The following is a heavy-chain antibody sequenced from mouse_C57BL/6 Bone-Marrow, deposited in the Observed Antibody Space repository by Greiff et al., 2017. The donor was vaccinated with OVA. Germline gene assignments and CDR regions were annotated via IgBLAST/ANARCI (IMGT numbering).Heavy chain of an antibody. CDR1: GYTFTDYE. CDR2: IDPETGGT. V-gene: IGHV1-15*01. J-gene: IGHJ4*01. Sequence: QVQLQQSGAELVRPGASVTLSCKASGYTFTDYEMHWVKPTPVHGLEWIGAIDPETGGTAYNQKFKGKAILTADKSSSTAYMELRSLTSEDSAVYYCTTSQLGAMDYWGQGTSVTVSS. CDR3: TTSQLGAMDY. D-gene: IGHD3-1*01.